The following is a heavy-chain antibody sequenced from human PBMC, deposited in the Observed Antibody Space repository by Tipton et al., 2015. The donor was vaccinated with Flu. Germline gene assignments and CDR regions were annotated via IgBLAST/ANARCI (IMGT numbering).Heavy chain of an antibody. CDR2: ISSSGSTI. V-gene: IGHV3-11*01. J-gene: IGHJ6*02. Sequence: SLRLSCAASGFTFSDDYMSWIRQAPGKGLEWVSHISSSGSTINYADSVKGRFTISRDNAKNSLYLQMNSLRAEDTAVYYCARDHPPSITVLGEITDYFGMDVWGQGTTVTASS. D-gene: IGHD3-3*01. CDR1: GFTFSDDY. CDR3: ARDHPPSITVLGEITDYFGMDV.